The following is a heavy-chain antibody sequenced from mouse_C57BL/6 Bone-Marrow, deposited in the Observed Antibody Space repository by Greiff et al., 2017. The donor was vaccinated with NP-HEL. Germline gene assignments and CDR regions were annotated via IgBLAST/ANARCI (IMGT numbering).Heavy chain of an antibody. CDR1: GFNIKDDY. CDR2: IDPENGDT. D-gene: IGHD4-1*01. CDR3: TTETGSYYFDY. Sequence: VHVKQSGAELVRPGASVKLSCTASGFNIKDDYMHWVKQRPEQGLEWIGWIDPENGDTEYASKFQGKATITADTSSNTAYLQLSSLTSEDTAVYYCTTETGSYYFDYWGQGTTLTVSS. J-gene: IGHJ2*01. V-gene: IGHV14-4*01.